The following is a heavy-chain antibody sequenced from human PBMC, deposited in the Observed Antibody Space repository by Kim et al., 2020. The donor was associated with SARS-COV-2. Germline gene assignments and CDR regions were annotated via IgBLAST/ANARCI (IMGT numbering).Heavy chain of an antibody. CDR2: INWNGGST. V-gene: IGHV3-20*04. CDR1: GFTLDDYG. J-gene: IGHJ6*03. D-gene: IGHD2-8*01. Sequence: GGSLRLSCAASGFTLDDYGMSWVRQAPGKGLEWVSGINWNGGSTGYADSVKGRFTISRDNAKNSLYLQMNSLRAEDTALYYCARDRINTLGPESVYYYYYYYMDVWGKGTTVTVSS. CDR3: ARDRINTLGPESVYYYYYYYMDV.